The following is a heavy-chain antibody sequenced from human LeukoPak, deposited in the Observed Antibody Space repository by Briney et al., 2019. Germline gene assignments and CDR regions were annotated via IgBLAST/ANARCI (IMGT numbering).Heavy chain of an antibody. V-gene: IGHV3-7*01. CDR2: IKQDGSEK. CDR3: ARDGASSWYGDFDY. D-gene: IGHD6-13*01. J-gene: IGHJ4*02. CDR1: GFTFSSYW. Sequence: GGSLRLSCAASGFTFSSYWMSWVRQAPGKGLEWVANIKQDGSEKYYVDSVKGRFTISRDNAKNSLYLQMNSLRAEDTAVYYCARDGASSWYGDFDYWGQGTLVTVSS.